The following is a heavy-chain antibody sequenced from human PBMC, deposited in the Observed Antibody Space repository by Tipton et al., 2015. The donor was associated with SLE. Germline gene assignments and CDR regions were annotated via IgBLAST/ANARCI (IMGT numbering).Heavy chain of an antibody. CDR2: INHSGST. Sequence: TLSLTCAVYGGSFSGYYWSWIRQPPGKGLEWIGEINHSGSTNYNPSLKSRVTISVDTSKNQFSLKLSSVTAADTAVYYCAGRAAGGAFDIWGQGTMVTVSS. CDR3: AGRAAGGAFDI. CDR1: GGSFSGYY. D-gene: IGHD3-10*01. J-gene: IGHJ3*02. V-gene: IGHV4-34*01.